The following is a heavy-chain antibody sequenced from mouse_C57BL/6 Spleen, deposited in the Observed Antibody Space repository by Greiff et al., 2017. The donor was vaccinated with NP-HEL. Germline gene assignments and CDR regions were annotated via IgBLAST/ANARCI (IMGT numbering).Heavy chain of an antibody. Sequence: EVQLVESGGGLVKPGGSLKLSCAASGFTFSDYGMNWVRQAPEKGLEWVAYISSGSSTIYYADTVKGRFTISRDNAKNTLFLQMTSLRSEDTAMYYCARPYYSKGYAMDYWGQGTSVTVSS. CDR2: ISSGSSTI. CDR3: ARPYYSKGYAMDY. J-gene: IGHJ4*01. CDR1: GFTFSDYG. V-gene: IGHV5-17*01. D-gene: IGHD2-5*01.